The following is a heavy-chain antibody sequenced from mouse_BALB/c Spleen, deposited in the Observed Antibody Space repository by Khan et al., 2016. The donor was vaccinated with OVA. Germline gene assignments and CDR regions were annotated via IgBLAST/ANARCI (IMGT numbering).Heavy chain of an antibody. D-gene: IGHD2-3*01. V-gene: IGHV1S137*01. J-gene: IGHJ2*01. CDR2: ISTYSGNT. CDR1: GYTFTDYA. CDR3: ARPAYDGYYDY. Sequence: QVRLQQSGPVLVRPGVSVKISCKGSGYTFTDYAMYWVKQSHAESLEWIGLISTYSGNTNYNQKFKGKAKMTVDKSSTTAYMELARLTSEDSAIYYWARPAYDGYYDYWGQGTTLTVSS.